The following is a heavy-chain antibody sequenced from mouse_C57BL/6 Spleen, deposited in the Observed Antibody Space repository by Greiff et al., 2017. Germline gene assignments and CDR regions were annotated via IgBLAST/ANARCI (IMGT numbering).Heavy chain of an antibody. V-gene: IGHV5-17*01. CDR1: GFTFSDYG. CDR2: ISSGSSTI. J-gene: IGHJ1*03. D-gene: IGHD3-3*01. CDR3: ARGDVDWYFDV. Sequence: EVMLVESGGGLVKPGGSLKLSCAASGFTFSDYGMHWVRQAPEKGLEWVAYISSGSSTIYYADTVKGRFTISRDNAKNTLFLQMTSLRSEDTAMYYCARGDVDWYFDVWGTGTTVTVSS.